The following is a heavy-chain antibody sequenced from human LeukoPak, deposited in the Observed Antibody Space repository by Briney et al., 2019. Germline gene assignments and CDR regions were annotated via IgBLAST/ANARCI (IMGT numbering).Heavy chain of an antibody. CDR3: ARAEAACSSTSCYINWFDP. D-gene: IGHD2-2*01. J-gene: IGHJ5*02. CDR1: GGSFSGYY. V-gene: IGHV4-34*01. Sequence: SETLSLTCAVYGGSFSGYYWSWIRQPPGKGLEWSGEINHSGSTNYNPSLKSRVTISVDTSKNQFSQTLSSVTASDTAVYYCARAEAACSSTSCYINWFDPWGQGTLVTVSS. CDR2: INHSGST.